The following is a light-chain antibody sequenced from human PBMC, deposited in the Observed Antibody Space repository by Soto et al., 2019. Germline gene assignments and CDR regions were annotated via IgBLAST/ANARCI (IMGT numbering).Light chain of an antibody. CDR1: QNISPW. Sequence: DIQMTQSPSTLSVSVGDRVTITCRASQNISPWLAWYQQKPGKAPKILIYKASSLESGVPSRFSGSDSGTEFTLTINSLQPDDFATYYCQQYKTYSRTFGQGTKLEIK. J-gene: IGKJ2*01. V-gene: IGKV1-5*03. CDR3: QQYKTYSRT. CDR2: KAS.